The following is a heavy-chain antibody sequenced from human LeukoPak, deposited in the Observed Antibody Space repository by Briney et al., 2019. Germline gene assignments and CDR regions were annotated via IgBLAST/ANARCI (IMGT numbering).Heavy chain of an antibody. CDR2: IKHSGST. J-gene: IGHJ6*03. Sequence: PSETLSLTCAVYGGSFSGYYWSWIRQPPGKGLEWIGEIKHSGSTNYNPSLKSRVTISVDTSKNQFSLKLSSVTAADTAVYYCARGQGASRYMDVWGKGTTVTVSS. CDR1: GGSFSGYY. CDR3: ARGQGASRYMDV. V-gene: IGHV4-34*01.